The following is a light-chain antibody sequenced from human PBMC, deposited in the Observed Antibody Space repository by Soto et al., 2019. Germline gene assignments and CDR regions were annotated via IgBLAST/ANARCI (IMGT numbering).Light chain of an antibody. CDR3: QLYGYSPWT. CDR2: GAS. CDR1: QSVSSIY. J-gene: IGKJ1*01. V-gene: IGKV3-20*01. Sequence: EIVLTPSPGTLSLSPVERATLSCRASQSVSSIYLAWYQQKPGQAPRLLIYGASSRATGIPDRFSGSGSGTDFTLTISRLEPEDFAVYYCQLYGYSPWTFGQGTKVDIK.